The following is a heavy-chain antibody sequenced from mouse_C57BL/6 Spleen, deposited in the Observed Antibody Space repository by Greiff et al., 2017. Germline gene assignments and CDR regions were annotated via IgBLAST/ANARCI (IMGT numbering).Heavy chain of an antibody. D-gene: IGHD2-4*01. V-gene: IGHV2-6-1*01. CDR2: IWSDGSP. Sequence: VQLQQSGPGLVAPSQSLSITCTVSGFSLTSYGVHWVRQPPGKGLEWLVVIWSDGSPTYNSALKYRLSISKDNSKCQVFLKMNSLQSDDTAMDYCARQGGLGYAMDDWGTAASVSVAS. CDR1: GFSLTSYG. J-gene: IGHJ4*01. CDR3: ARQGGLGYAMDD.